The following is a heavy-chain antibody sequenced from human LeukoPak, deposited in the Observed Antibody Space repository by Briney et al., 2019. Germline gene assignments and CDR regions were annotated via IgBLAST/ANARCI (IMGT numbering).Heavy chain of an antibody. J-gene: IGHJ6*03. D-gene: IGHD5-18*01. CDR3: ARDTRDVDTAMVTPPYYMDV. Sequence: SETLSLTCTVSGGSISSSSYYWGWIRQPPGKGLEWIGSIYYSGSTNYNPSLKGRVTISVDTSKNQFSLKLSSVTAADTAVYYCARDTRDVDTAMVTPPYYMDVWGKGTTVTVSS. CDR1: GGSISSSSYY. V-gene: IGHV4-39*07. CDR2: IYYSGST.